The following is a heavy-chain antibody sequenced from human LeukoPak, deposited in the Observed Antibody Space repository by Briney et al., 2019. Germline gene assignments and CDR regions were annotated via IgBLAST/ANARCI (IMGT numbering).Heavy chain of an antibody. CDR2: IIPIFGTA. V-gene: IGHV1-69*13. Sequence: ASVKVSCKASGGTFSSYAISWVRQAPGQGLEWMGGIIPIFGTANYAQKFQGRVTITADESTSTAYMELSSLRSEDTAVYYCASSMMPYYYYYYMDVWGKGTTVTVSS. D-gene: IGHD2-2*01. CDR1: GGTFSSYA. J-gene: IGHJ6*03. CDR3: ASSMMPYYYYYYMDV.